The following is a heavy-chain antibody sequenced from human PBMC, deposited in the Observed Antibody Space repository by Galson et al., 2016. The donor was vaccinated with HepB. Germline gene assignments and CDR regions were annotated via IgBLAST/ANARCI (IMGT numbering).Heavy chain of an antibody. D-gene: IGHD2-15*01. CDR3: ARGHLVVPFSFYFDY. J-gene: IGHJ4*02. CDR1: GDSVSSKSAA. Sequence: CAISGDSVSSKSAAWNWIRHSPSRGLEWLGRTYHTSNWYSDYAVSVKSRITISPDTSKNQFSLQLNSVTPEDTAVYYCARGHLVVPFSFYFDYWGQGPLVTVSS. CDR2: TYHTSNWYS. V-gene: IGHV6-1*01.